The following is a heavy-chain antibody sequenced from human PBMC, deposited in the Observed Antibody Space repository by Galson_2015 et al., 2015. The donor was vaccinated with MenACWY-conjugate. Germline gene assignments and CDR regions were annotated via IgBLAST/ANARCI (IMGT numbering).Heavy chain of an antibody. CDR1: GFTFSSYS. J-gene: IGHJ5*02. CDR2: IGRNGNYI. V-gene: IGHV3-21*06. Sequence: SLRLAGEASGFTFSSYSINWGRQAPWEGVERVTCIGRNGNYISYADSVKGRFTISRANAENSLYLQMDSLRFEDTAVYYCARTAGSVPPWGQGTLVTVSS. CDR3: ARTAGSVPP. D-gene: IGHD6-13*01.